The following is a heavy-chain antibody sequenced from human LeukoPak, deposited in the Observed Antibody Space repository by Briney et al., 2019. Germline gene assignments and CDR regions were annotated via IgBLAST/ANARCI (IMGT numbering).Heavy chain of an antibody. V-gene: IGHV3-23*01. J-gene: IGHJ6*04. CDR3: AKDAYGDYGVYYYCGMDV. CDR2: ISGSGGST. Sequence: GGSLRLSCAASGFTFSSYAMSWVRQAPGKGLEWVSAISGSGGSTYYGDSVKGRFTISRDNSKNTLYLQMNSLRAEDTAVYYCAKDAYGDYGVYYYCGMDVWGKGTTVTVSS. D-gene: IGHD4-17*01. CDR1: GFTFSSYA.